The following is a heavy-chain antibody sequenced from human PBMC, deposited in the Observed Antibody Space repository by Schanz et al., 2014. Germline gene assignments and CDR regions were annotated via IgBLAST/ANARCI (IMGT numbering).Heavy chain of an antibody. D-gene: IGHD2-21*01. V-gene: IGHV3-30-3*01. CDR2: ISYDGRNK. CDR3: ARDLEGFDGGGGGFDP. Sequence: QVQLLQFGGGVVQPGRSLRLSCAASGFTFSSYAMHWVRQAPGKGLEWVAVISYDGRNKYYADSVRGRFTISRDNSKNTLYLQMHSLRAEDTAVYYCARDLEGFDGGGGGFDPWGQGTLXTVSS. CDR1: GFTFSSYA. J-gene: IGHJ5*02.